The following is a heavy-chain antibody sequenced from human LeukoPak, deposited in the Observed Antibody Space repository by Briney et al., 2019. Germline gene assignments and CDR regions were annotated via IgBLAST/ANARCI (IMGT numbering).Heavy chain of an antibody. Sequence: GGSLRLSCXASGFTVSGYCMSWVRQARGKGLEWVAGLGRTGEYKYYAASVKRRFTISRHNSKDTVSLQINSLRAEDSAIYYCVKDRPCDTCMPMDAWGQGTTVTVSS. V-gene: IGHV3-23*01. J-gene: IGHJ6*02. CDR2: LGRTGEYK. CDR1: GFTVSGYC. CDR3: VKDRPCDTCMPMDA. D-gene: IGHD2-8*01.